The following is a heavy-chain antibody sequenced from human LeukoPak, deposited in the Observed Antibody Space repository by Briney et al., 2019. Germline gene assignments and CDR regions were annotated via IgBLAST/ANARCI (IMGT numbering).Heavy chain of an antibody. J-gene: IGHJ4*02. CDR2: IGTGAYPI. CDR1: GFTFRSYN. Sequence: PGGSLRLSCAASGFTFRSYNMNCVRQSPGKTLECISYIGTGAYPIYYADSVRRLFTISRHNAKNTVYLHMNTLSVDDTAVYYCSRGGQGRDDYFDYWGQGTLVTVSS. V-gene: IGHV3-48*03. CDR3: SRGGQGRDDYFDY.